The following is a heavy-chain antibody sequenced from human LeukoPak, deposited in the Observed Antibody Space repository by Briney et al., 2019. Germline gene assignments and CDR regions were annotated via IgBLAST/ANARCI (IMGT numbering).Heavy chain of an antibody. CDR1: GYTFTGYY. D-gene: IGHD2-2*01. Sequence: ASVKVSCKASGYTFTGYYMHWVRQAPGQGLEWVGWINPNSGGTNYAQKFQGRVTMTRDTSISTAYMELSRLRSDDTAVYYCAKEVLGYCSSTSCAPGYWGQGTLVTVSS. CDR3: AKEVLGYCSSTSCAPGY. V-gene: IGHV1-2*02. J-gene: IGHJ4*02. CDR2: INPNSGGT.